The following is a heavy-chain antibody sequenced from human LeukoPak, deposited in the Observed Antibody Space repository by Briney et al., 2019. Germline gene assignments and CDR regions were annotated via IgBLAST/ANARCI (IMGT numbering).Heavy chain of an antibody. D-gene: IGHD1-26*01. CDR1: GGSISSYY. CDR2: IYYSGST. J-gene: IGHJ4*02. Sequence: SETLSLTCTVSGGSISSYYWSWIRQPPGKGLEWIGYIYYSGSTNYNPSLKSRVTISVDTSKNQFSLKLSSVTAADTAVYYCARSRCSGSYYYFDYWGQGTLVTVSS. V-gene: IGHV4-59*01. CDR3: ARSRCSGSYYYFDY.